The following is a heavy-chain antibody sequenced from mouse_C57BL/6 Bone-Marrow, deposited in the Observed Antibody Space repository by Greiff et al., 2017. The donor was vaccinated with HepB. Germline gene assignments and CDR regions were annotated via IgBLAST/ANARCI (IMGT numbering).Heavy chain of an antibody. D-gene: IGHD1-1*01. CDR3: ARWDYGSSHWYFDV. CDR1: GYTFTSYW. V-gene: IGHV1-69*01. Sequence: QVQLQQPGAELVMPGASVKLSCKASGYTFTSYWMHWVKQRPGQGLEWIGEIDPSDSYTNYNQKFKGKSTLTVDKSSSTAYMQISSLTSEDSAVYYCARWDYGSSHWYFDVWGTGTTVTVSS. J-gene: IGHJ1*03. CDR2: IDPSDSYT.